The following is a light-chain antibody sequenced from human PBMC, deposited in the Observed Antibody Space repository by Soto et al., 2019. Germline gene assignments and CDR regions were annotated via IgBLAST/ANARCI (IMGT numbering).Light chain of an antibody. CDR1: QTVRNNY. CDR3: QQYAYSPRT. V-gene: IGKV3-20*01. CDR2: DAS. J-gene: IGKJ1*01. Sequence: EFVLTQSPGTLSLSPGERATLSCRASQTVRNNYLAWYQQKPGQAPRLLIYDASSRATGIPDRFSGSGSGTDFTLTISRLEPEDFAVYYCQQYAYSPRTFGQGTKVDIK.